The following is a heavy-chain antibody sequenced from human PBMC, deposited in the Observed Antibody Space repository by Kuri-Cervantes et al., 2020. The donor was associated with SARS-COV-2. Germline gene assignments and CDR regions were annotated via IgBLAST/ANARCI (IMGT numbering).Heavy chain of an antibody. Sequence: GSLRLSCAVYGGSFSGYYWSWIRQPPGKGLEWIGEINHSGSTNYNPSLKSRVTVSVDTSKNQFSLKLSSVTAADTAVYYCARRGGQWPGRWKNWFDPWGQGTLVTVSS. D-gene: IGHD6-19*01. CDR3: ARRGGQWPGRWKNWFDP. CDR2: INHSGST. V-gene: IGHV4-34*01. CDR1: GGSFSGYY. J-gene: IGHJ5*02.